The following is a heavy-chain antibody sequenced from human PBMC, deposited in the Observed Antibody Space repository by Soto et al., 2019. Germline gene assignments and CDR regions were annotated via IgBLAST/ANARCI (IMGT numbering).Heavy chain of an antibody. CDR2: ISGSGGST. J-gene: IGHJ4*02. CDR3: AKDLYGGHDY. CDR1: GFTFSVYA. Sequence: EVQLLESGGGLVQPGGSLRLSCAASGFTFSVYAMSWVRQAPGKGLECVSGISGSGGSTSYADSVKGRFTLSRDNSKNTLSLRMNSLRAADTAVYYCAKDLYGGHDYWGPGTLVTVSS. D-gene: IGHD4-17*01. V-gene: IGHV3-23*01.